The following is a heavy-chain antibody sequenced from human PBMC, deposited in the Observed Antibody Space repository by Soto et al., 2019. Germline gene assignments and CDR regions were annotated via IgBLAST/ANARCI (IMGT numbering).Heavy chain of an antibody. J-gene: IGHJ4*02. D-gene: IGHD2-8*01. CDR1: GDSMNTNNW. CDR3: ARTRQSCTTSRCPDVYFDF. CDR2: IHHNGDT. Sequence: SETLSLTCAVFGDSMNTNNWWSWVRQTPGKGLEWIGEIHHNGDTTYTPSLKSRVTMSLDKSKYHFSLSLTSVTAADTAVYYCARTRQSCTTSRCPDVYFDFWGRGPLPTVSS. V-gene: IGHV4-4*02.